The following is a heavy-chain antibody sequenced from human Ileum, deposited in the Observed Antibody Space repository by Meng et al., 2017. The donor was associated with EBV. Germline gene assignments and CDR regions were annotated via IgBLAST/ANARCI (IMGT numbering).Heavy chain of an antibody. D-gene: IGHD4/OR15-4a*01. J-gene: IGHJ4*02. CDR3: ARGLLAGTMLNWSDY. Sequence: QLQLQESGSGLVEPLQTLSRTGTVAGGSISSVDFSWSWIRQQPGKGLEWIGYFYHSDGTYYNSSLKSRVTISVDRSKNQFSLKLTSVTAADTAVYYCARGLLAGTMLNWSDYWGQGTLVTVSS. V-gene: IGHV4-30-2*01. CDR2: FYHSDGT. CDR1: GGSISSVDFS.